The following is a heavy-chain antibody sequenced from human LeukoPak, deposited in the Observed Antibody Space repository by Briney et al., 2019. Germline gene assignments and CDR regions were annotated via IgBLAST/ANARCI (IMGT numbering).Heavy chain of an antibody. CDR2: IYYSGST. CDR1: GGSISSSSYY. J-gene: IGHJ5*02. CDR3: ASLAAGSWFDP. D-gene: IGHD6-13*01. Sequence: PSETLSLTCTVSGGSISSSSYYWGWIRQPPGKWLEWIGSIYYSGSTYYNPSLKSRVTISVDTSKNQFSLKLSSVTAADTAVYYCASLAAGSWFDPWGQGTLVTVSS. V-gene: IGHV4-39*01.